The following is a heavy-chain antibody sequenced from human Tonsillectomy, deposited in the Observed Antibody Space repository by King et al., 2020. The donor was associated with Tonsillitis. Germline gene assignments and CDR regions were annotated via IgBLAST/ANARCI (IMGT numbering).Heavy chain of an antibody. Sequence: VQLVESGAEVKKPGASVKVSCKASGYTFTSYYMHWVRQAPGQGLEWMGIINPSGGSTSYAQKFQGRATMTRDTSTSTVYMELSSLRSEDTAVYYYAREGTTSGFDYWGQGTLVTVSS. CDR1: GYTFTSYY. CDR2: INPSGGST. CDR3: AREGTTSGFDY. J-gene: IGHJ4*02. V-gene: IGHV1-46*03. D-gene: IGHD1-7*01.